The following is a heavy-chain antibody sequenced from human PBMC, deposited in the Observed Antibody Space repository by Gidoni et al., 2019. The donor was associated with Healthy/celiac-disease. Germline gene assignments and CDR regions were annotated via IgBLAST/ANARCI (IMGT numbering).Heavy chain of an antibody. D-gene: IGHD7-27*01. V-gene: IGHV3-9*01. CDR2: ISWNSGSI. CDR1: GFTFADYA. Sequence: EVQLVESGGGLVQPGRSLRLSCAASGFTFADYAMHWVRQAPGKGLEWVSGISWNSGSIGYADSVKGRFTISRDNAKNSLYLQMNSLRAEDTALYYCAKANWGSVQYFDLWGRGTLVTVSS. CDR3: AKANWGSVQYFDL. J-gene: IGHJ2*01.